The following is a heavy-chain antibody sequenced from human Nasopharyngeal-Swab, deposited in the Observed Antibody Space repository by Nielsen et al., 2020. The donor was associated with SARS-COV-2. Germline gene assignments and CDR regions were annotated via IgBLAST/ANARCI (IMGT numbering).Heavy chain of an antibody. J-gene: IGHJ4*02. Sequence: ASVKVSCKASGYTLSANYMHWVRQAPGQGLEWMGRINPDSGATNYAYKFEGRVTMTRDTSISTAYMELSRLTSDDTAVYYCAREDGLYSSGWYWGFDFWGQGTLVSVSS. CDR2: INPDSGAT. CDR1: GYTLSANY. D-gene: IGHD6-19*01. V-gene: IGHV1-2*06. CDR3: AREDGLYSSGWYWGFDF.